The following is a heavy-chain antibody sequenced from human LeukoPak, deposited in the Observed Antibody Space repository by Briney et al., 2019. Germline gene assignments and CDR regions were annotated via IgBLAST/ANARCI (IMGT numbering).Heavy chain of an antibody. CDR3: ARVIPHYDILTGRYNWFDP. CDR2: IYYSGST. Sequence: SETLSLTCTVSGGSISSGDYYWSWIRQPPGKGLEWIGYIYYSGSTYYNPSLKSRVTISVDTPKNQFSLKLSSVTAADTAVYYCARVIPHYDILTGRYNWFDPWGQGTLVTVSS. V-gene: IGHV4-30-4*01. D-gene: IGHD3-9*01. CDR1: GGSISSGDYY. J-gene: IGHJ5*02.